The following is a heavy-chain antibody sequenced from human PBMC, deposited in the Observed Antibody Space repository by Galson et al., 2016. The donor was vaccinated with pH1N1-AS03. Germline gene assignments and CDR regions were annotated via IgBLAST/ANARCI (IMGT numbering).Heavy chain of an antibody. V-gene: IGHV1-24*01. CDR3: TTVRADYDTSSFDPLIDY. D-gene: IGHD2-2*01. CDR2: VAPADGET. J-gene: IGHJ4*02. Sequence: AAKDCCKVSGHTLTEVSIHCVRQAPAKGLEWQGGVAPADGETIHVQKFKGRVAMTEDTSSDTAIMGLSSVRSDASAVYNCTTVRADYDTSSFDPLIDYWGQGTLVTVSS. CDR1: GHTLTEVS.